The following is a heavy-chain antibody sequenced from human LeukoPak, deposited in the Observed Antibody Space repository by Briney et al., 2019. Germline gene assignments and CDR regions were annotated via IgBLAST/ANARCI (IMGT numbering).Heavy chain of an antibody. J-gene: IGHJ5*02. V-gene: IGHV1-18*01. CDR1: GYTFTSYG. CDR3: ARGQTYYYDSSGSPGGGPYNWFDP. CDR2: ISGYNGNT. Sequence: ASVKVSCKASGYTFTSYGISWVRQAPGQGLEWMGWISGYNGNTNYAQKLQGGVTMTTDTSTSTAYMELRSLRSDDTAVYYCARGQTYYYDSSGSPGGGPYNWFDPWGQGTLVTVSS. D-gene: IGHD3-22*01.